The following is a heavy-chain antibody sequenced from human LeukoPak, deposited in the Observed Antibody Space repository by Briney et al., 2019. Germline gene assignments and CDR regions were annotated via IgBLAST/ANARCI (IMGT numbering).Heavy chain of an antibody. J-gene: IGHJ4*02. CDR1: GLTFAERA. V-gene: IGHV3-49*01. CDR2: VRSNTYGGTT. CDR3: ARGGGGDPFDY. Sequence: PGGSLRLSCTASGLTFAERAMSWFRQAPGKGLEWVSFVRSNTYGGTTEYAASVKGRFTISRDGSKSIAYLQMNSLKTEDTAVYYCARGGGGDPFDYWGQGALVTVSS. D-gene: IGHD2-21*02.